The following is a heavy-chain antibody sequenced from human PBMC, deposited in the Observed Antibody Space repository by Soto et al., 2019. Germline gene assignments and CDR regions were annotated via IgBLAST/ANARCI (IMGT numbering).Heavy chain of an antibody. Sequence: TGGSLRLSCAASGFTFSSYAMHWVRQAPGKGLEWVAVISYDGSNKYYADSVKGRFTISRDNSKNTLYLQMNSLRAEDTAVYYCARGLVRNRWFDPWGQGTLVTVSS. V-gene: IGHV3-30-3*01. CDR2: ISYDGSNK. CDR1: GFTFSSYA. CDR3: ARGLVRNRWFDP. J-gene: IGHJ5*02.